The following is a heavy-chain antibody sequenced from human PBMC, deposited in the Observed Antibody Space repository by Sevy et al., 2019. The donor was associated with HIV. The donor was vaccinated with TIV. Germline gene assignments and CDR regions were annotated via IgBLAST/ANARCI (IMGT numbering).Heavy chain of an antibody. V-gene: IGHV3-23*01. CDR2: ISAGGGSV. CDR1: GFIFRTYA. D-gene: IGHD3-16*01. J-gene: IGHJ4*02. Sequence: GGSLRLSCAASGFIFRTYAMTWVRQAPGKGLEWVSTISAGGGSVYYADSVKGRFTISRDNSNNRLYLQMNTLRAEDTAVYSCAREEITGFDYWCRGTLVTVSS. CDR3: AREEITGFDY.